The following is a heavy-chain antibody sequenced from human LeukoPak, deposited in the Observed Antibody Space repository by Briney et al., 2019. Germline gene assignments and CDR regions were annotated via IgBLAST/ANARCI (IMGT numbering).Heavy chain of an antibody. CDR3: ARDGAGSTSVYNF. J-gene: IGHJ4*02. Sequence: GAAVKVSCKTAGYSFTSYGSNWVRQGPGQGLEWMGWISTYNGNTNYAQKVQGRVTMTTDTSTSTAYMELRSLRSDDTAVYYCARDGAGSTSVYNFWGQGTLVTVSS. V-gene: IGHV1-18*01. CDR2: ISTYNGNT. CDR1: GYSFTSYG. D-gene: IGHD5/OR15-5a*01.